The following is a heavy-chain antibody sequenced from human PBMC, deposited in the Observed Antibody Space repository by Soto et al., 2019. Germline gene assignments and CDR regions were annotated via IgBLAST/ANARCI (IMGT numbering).Heavy chain of an antibody. CDR3: APRIGYCSCGYCSY. D-gene: IGHD2-15*01. CDR2: ISGSGGIT. J-gene: IGHJ4*02. V-gene: IGHV3-23*01. CDR1: GFTFRNYA. Sequence: GGSLRLSCAVSGFTFRNYAMSWVRKAPGKGLEWVSGISGSGGITYYADSVKGRFTISRDNSKNTLYLQMNSLRAEDTAVYYCAPRIGYCSCGYCSYWGQGTLVTVSS.